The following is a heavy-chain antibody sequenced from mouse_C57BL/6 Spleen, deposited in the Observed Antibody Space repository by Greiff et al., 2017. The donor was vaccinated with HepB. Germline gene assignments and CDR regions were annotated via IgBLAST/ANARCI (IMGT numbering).Heavy chain of an antibody. Sequence: VMLVESGAELVRPGTSVKVSCKASGYAFTNYLIEWVKQRPGQGLEWIGVINPGSGGTNYNEKFKGKATLTADKSSSTAYMQLSSLTSEDSAVYFCARKGYESDWGQGTLVTVSA. CDR3: ARKGYESD. J-gene: IGHJ3*01. CDR1: GYAFTNYL. CDR2: INPGSGGT. D-gene: IGHD2-3*01. V-gene: IGHV1-54*01.